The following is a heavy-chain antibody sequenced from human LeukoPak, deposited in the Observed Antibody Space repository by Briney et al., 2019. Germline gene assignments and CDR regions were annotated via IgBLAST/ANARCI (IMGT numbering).Heavy chain of an antibody. CDR3: ARRLGCANKTSCYNWFDP. CDR2: MNPNSGNR. V-gene: IGHV1-8*01. J-gene: IGHJ5*02. D-gene: IGHD2-15*01. Sequence: ASVKVSCKASGYTFTSFDINWVRQATGQGPEWMGWMNPNSGNRVYARKFQGRVTMTRNTSINTAYIELSSLRSEDTAVYYCARRLGCANKTSCYNWFDPWGQGTLVTVSS. CDR1: GYTFTSFD.